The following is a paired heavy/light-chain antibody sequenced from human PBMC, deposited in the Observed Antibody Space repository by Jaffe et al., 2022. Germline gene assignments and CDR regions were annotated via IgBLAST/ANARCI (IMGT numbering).Light chain of an antibody. CDR3: QVWDSSSDHPYV. Sequence: SYVLTQPPSVSVAPGKTARITCGGNNIGSKSVHWYQQKPGQAPVLVIYYDSDRPSGIPERFSGSNSGNTATLTISRVEAGDEADYYCQVWDSSSDHPYVFGTGTKVTVL. CDR1: NIGSKS. J-gene: IGLJ1*01. CDR2: YDS. V-gene: IGLV3-21*04.
Heavy chain of an antibody. Sequence: QVQLVESGGGLVKPGGSLRLSCAASGFTFSDYYMSWIRQAPGKGLEWVSYISSSGSTIYYADSVKGRFTISRDNAKNSLYLQMNSLRAEDTAVYYCASGVVATGYFDYWGQGTLVTVSS. V-gene: IGHV3-11*01. J-gene: IGHJ4*02. CDR2: ISSSGSTI. CDR3: ASGVVATGYFDY. D-gene: IGHD5-12*01. CDR1: GFTFSDYY.